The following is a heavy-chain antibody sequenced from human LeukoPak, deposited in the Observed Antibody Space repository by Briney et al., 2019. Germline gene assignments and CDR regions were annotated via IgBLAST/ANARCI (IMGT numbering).Heavy chain of an antibody. J-gene: IGHJ4*02. CDR3: ALGATTSTALIDY. V-gene: IGHV4-39*07. D-gene: IGHD1-26*01. CDR1: GGSISSSSYY. CDR2: IYYSGST. Sequence: SETLSLTCTVSGGSISSSSYYWGWIRQPPGKGLEWIGSIYYSGSTYYNPSLKSRVTISVDTSKNQFSLKLSSVTAADTAVYYCALGATTSTALIDYWGQGTLVTVSS.